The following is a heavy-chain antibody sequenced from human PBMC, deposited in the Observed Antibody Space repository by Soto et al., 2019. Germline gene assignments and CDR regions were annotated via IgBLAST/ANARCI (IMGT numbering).Heavy chain of an antibody. Sequence: GGSLRLSCAASGFTFSDYYMSWIRQAPGKGLEWVSSITSSGSTTYYTDSVKGRFAISRDNAKNSLYLQMNSLRAEDTAVYYCARERYSYGPYYFDYWGQGTLVTVSS. CDR2: ITSSGSTT. D-gene: IGHD5-18*01. CDR1: GFTFSDYY. CDR3: ARERYSYGPYYFDY. J-gene: IGHJ4*02. V-gene: IGHV3-11*01.